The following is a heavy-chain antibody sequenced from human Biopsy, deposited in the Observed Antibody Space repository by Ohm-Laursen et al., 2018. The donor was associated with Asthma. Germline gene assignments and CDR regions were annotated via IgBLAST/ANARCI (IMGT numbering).Heavy chain of an antibody. V-gene: IGHV4-30-2*06. J-gene: IGHJ4*02. CDR1: GDSIDSGDYS. CDR3: ARGWNCGGDCYSLDS. CDR2: IYRNGDT. Sequence: TLSLTCAVSGDSIDSGDYSWTWIRQSPGVGLEWIGYIYRNGDTYYNPTLKNRVTISIDRSKNQFSLRLRSVTAADTAAYYCARGWNCGGDCYSLDSWGQGTLVTVSS. D-gene: IGHD2-21*02.